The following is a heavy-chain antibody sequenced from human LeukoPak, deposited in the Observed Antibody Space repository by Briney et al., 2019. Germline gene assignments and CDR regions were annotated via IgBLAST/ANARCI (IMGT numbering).Heavy chain of an antibody. J-gene: IGHJ3*02. D-gene: IGHD3-22*01. CDR1: GFTFDDYA. V-gene: IGHV3-9*01. CDR2: ISWNSGSI. Sequence: PGGSLRLSCAASGFTFDDYAMHWVRQAPGKGLEWVSGISWNSGSIGYADSVKGRFTISRDNAKNSQYLQMNSLRAEDTALYYCAKGGSLYDSSDAFDIWGQGTMVTVSS. CDR3: AKGGSLYDSSDAFDI.